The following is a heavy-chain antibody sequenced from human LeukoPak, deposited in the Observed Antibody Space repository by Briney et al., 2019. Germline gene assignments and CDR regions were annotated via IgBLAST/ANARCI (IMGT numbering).Heavy chain of an antibody. J-gene: IGHJ4*02. V-gene: IGHV4-38-2*01. CDR3: ARSPPVFGVVIEYYFDY. Sequence: SETLSLTCAVSGYSISSGYYWGWIRQPPGKGLEWIGSIYHSGSTYYNPSLKSRVTISVDTSKNQFSLKLSSVPAADTAVYYCARSPPVFGVVIEYYFDYWGQGTLVTVSS. CDR2: IYHSGST. D-gene: IGHD3-3*01. CDR1: GYSISSGYY.